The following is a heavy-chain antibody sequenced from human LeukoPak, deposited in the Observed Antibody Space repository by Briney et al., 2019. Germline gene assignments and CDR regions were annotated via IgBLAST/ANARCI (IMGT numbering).Heavy chain of an antibody. Sequence: GRSLRLSCAASGFTFSSYGMHWVRQAPGKGLEWVAVISYDGSNKYYADSVKGRFTISRDNSKNTLYLQMNSLRAEDTAVYYCARLAGSYYFDYWGQGTLVTVSS. CDR3: ARLAGSYYFDY. CDR1: GFTFSSYG. J-gene: IGHJ4*02. V-gene: IGHV3-30*03. CDR2: ISYDGSNK.